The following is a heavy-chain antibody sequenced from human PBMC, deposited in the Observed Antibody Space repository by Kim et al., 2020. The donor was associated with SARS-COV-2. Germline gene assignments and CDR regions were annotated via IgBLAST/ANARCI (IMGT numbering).Heavy chain of an antibody. J-gene: IGHJ3*02. Sequence: ADSVKGRFTISRYNAKNSLYLQMNSLRAEDTALYYCAKDTSSGVLGAFDIWGQGTMVTVSS. D-gene: IGHD2-15*01. V-gene: IGHV3-9*01. CDR3: AKDTSSGVLGAFDI.